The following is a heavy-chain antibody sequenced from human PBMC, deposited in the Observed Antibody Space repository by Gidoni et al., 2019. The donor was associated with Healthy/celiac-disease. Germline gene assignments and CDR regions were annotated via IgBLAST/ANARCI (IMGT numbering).Heavy chain of an antibody. Sequence: ELHLFESGGVLVQPGGSLRLSCSASGFTFSSYGMCWVRQAPGKWLEWVANIKQDVSEKYYVDSVKGRFNISRDNEKNSLYLQMNSLRDEDTAVYYCARVLGYSSSWSFDYWGQGTLVTVSS. CDR3: ARVLGYSSSWSFDY. V-gene: IGHV3-7*01. J-gene: IGHJ4*02. D-gene: IGHD6-13*01. CDR1: GFTFSSYG. CDR2: IKQDVSEK.